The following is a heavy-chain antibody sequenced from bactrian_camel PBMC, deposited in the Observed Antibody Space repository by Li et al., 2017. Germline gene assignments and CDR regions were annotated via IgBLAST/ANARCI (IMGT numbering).Heavy chain of an antibody. D-gene: IGHD3*01. V-gene: IGHV3S54*01. CDR2: SAIGLAYR. CDR1: GYEYSIQC. J-gene: IGHJ4*01. Sequence: VQLVESGGGSVQAGGSLRLSCSASGYEYSIQCMAWYRQVSGKERKGIAVSAIGLAYRYLGDSVKGRFDVIRDSASNTLYLQMNDLRPGDTAMYYCAADLRGGPRCYDRVRGGMLDYGGRGTQVTVS. CDR3: AADLRGGPRCYDRVRGGMLDY.